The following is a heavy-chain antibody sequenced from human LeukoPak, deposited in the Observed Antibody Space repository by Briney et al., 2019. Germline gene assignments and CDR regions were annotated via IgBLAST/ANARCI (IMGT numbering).Heavy chain of an antibody. J-gene: IGHJ4*02. CDR2: ISWNSGSI. CDR1: GFTFDDYA. V-gene: IGHV3-9*01. Sequence: PGRSLRLSCAASGFTFDDYAMRWVRHAPGKGLEWVSGISWNSGSIGYADSVKGRFTISRDNAKNSLYLQMNSLRAEDTALYYCAKGKRYFDWLPLDYWGQGTLVTVSS. CDR3: AKGKRYFDWLPLDY. D-gene: IGHD3-9*01.